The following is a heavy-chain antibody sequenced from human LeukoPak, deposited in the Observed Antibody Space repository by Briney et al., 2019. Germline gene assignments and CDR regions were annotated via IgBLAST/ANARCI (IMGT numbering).Heavy chain of an antibody. CDR3: AKDPYRVVVATGNYLDP. D-gene: IGHD2-15*01. CDR2: ISHDGSNI. Sequence: PGESLRLSCAASGFAFSYYGMRWVRHAPGKGLEWVAVISHDGSNIHYGDSVKGRFTISRDNSKNTVYLQMNSLRAEDTAIYYCAKDPYRVVVATGNYLDPWGQGTLVTVSS. V-gene: IGHV3-30*18. CDR1: GFAFSYYG. J-gene: IGHJ5*02.